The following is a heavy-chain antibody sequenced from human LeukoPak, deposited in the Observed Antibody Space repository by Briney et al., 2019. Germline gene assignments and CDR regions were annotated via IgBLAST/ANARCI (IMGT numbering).Heavy chain of an antibody. CDR3: ARDHLLSSGWYQSDAFDI. J-gene: IGHJ3*02. Sequence: PGGSLRLSCAASGFTFSSYGMHWVRQAPGKGLEWVAVIWYDGSNKYYADSVKGRFTISRDNSKNTLYLQMNSLRAEDTAVYYCARDHLLSSGWYQSDAFDIWGQGTMVTVSS. CDR1: GFTFSSYG. V-gene: IGHV3-33*01. D-gene: IGHD6-19*01. CDR2: IWYDGSNK.